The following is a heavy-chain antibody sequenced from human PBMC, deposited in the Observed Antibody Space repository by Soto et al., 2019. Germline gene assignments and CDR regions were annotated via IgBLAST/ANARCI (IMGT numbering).Heavy chain of an antibody. CDR2: ISGSGGST. CDR3: AKRSCSGGSCYHFDY. V-gene: IGHV3-23*01. D-gene: IGHD2-15*01. Sequence: VQLLESGGGLVQPGGSLRLSCAASGFTFSNYAMSWVRQAPGKGLEWVSAISGSGGSTYYAGSVKGRFTISIDNSKNTLFLQMNSLRGEDTAVYYCAKRSCSGGSCYHFDYWGQGTLVTVSS. CDR1: GFTFSNYA. J-gene: IGHJ4*02.